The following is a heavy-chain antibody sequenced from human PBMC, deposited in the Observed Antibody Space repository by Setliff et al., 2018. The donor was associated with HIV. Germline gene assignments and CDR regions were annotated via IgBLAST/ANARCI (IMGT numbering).Heavy chain of an antibody. CDR2: INHTGST. J-gene: IGHJ4*02. D-gene: IGHD2-15*01. Sequence: SETLSLTCTVSGDSISSGDYYWSWIRQPPGKGLEWIGEINHTGSTNYNPSLKSRVTISVDTSKNQFSLKLSSVTAADTAVYYCARGFYSRFWGQGTLVTVSS. CDR3: ARGFYSRF. CDR1: GDSISSGDYY. V-gene: IGHV4-39*07.